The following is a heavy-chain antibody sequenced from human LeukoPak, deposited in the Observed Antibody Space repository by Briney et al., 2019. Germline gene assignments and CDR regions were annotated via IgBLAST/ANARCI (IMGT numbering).Heavy chain of an antibody. J-gene: IGHJ5*02. V-gene: IGHV1-2*04. Sequence: ASAKVSCKASGYTFTGYYMHWVRQAPGQGLEWMGWINPNSGGTNYAQKFQGWVPMTRDTSISTAYMELSRLRSDDTAVYYCARGDQLLSWFDPWGQGTLVTVSS. CDR1: GYTFTGYY. CDR2: INPNSGGT. CDR3: ARGDQLLSWFDP. D-gene: IGHD2-2*01.